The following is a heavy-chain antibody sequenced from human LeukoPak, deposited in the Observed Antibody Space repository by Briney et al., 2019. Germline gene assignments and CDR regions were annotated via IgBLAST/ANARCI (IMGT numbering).Heavy chain of an antibody. CDR3: ARDLGYCSSTSCYNWFGP. D-gene: IGHD2-2*01. CDR2: IYYSGNT. V-gene: IGHV4-59*01. CDR1: GGSISSYY. J-gene: IGHJ5*02. Sequence: PSETLSLTCTVSGGSISSYYWSWIRQPPGKGLEWIGYIYYSGNTNYNPSLKSRVTMSVDTSKNQFSLKLSSVNAADTAVYYCARDLGYCSSTSCYNWFGPWGQGSLVTVSS.